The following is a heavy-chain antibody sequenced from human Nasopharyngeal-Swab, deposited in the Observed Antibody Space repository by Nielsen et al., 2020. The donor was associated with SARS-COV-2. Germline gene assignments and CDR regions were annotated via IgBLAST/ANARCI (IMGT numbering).Heavy chain of an antibody. CDR2: MSYDGSNE. Sequence: GESLKISCAASGFTFSNYDMHWVRQAPGKGLEWVAVMSYDGSNEYYADSVKGRFTISRDNSKKTLYLQMNGLRTDDTAVYYCAKAGGGDCISASCYPGAYWGQGTLVTVSS. J-gene: IGHJ4*02. V-gene: IGHV3-30*18. D-gene: IGHD2-2*01. CDR3: AKAGGGDCISASCYPGAY. CDR1: GFTFSNYD.